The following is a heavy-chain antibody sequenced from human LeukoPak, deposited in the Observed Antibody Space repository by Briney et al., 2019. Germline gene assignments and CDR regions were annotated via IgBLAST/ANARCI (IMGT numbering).Heavy chain of an antibody. CDR3: ASEPVVTFFPPYYFDY. Sequence: SSETLSLTCTVSGGSISSGSYYWSWIRQPAGKGLEWIGRIYTSGSTNYNPSLKSRVTISVDTSKNQFSLKLSSVTAADTAVYYCASEPVVTFFPPYYFDYWGQGTLVTVSS. CDR2: IYTSGST. V-gene: IGHV4-61*02. D-gene: IGHD4-23*01. J-gene: IGHJ4*02. CDR1: GGSISSGSYY.